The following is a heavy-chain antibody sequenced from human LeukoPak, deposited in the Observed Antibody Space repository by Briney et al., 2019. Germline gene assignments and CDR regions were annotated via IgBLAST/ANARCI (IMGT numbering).Heavy chain of an antibody. D-gene: IGHD2-2*01. Sequence: GASVKVSCKASGYTFTSYYMHWVRQAPGQGLEWMGIINPSGGSTSYAQKFQGRVTMTRDMSTSTVYMELSSLRSEDTAVYYCARDRYCSSTSCLARYFDYWGQGTLVTVSP. J-gene: IGHJ4*02. CDR1: GYTFTSYY. V-gene: IGHV1-46*01. CDR2: INPSGGST. CDR3: ARDRYCSSTSCLARYFDY.